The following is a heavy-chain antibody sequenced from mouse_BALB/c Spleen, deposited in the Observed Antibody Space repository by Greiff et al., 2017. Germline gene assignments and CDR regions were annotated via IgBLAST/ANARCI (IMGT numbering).Heavy chain of an antibody. D-gene: IGHD2-14*01. V-gene: IGHV7-3*02. CDR2: IRNKANGYTT. CDR3: ARDHYYRYDAMDY. CDR1: GFTFTDYY. Sequence: DVKLVESGGGLVQPGGSLRLSCATSGFTFTDYYMSWVRQPPGKALEWLGFIRNKANGYTTEYSASVKGRFTISRDNSQSILYLQMNTLRAEDSATYYCARDHYYRYDAMDYWGQGTSVTVSS. J-gene: IGHJ4*01.